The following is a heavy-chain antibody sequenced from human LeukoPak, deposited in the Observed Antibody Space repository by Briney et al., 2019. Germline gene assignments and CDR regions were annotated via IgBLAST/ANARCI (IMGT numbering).Heavy chain of an antibody. CDR2: INPNSGGT. CDR1: GYTFTGYY. V-gene: IGHV1-2*02. CDR3: ARDQPRYYDFWSGYYPYYYYYGMDV. Sequence: ASVKVSCKASGYTFTGYYMHWVRQAPGQGLEWMGWINPNSGGTNYAQKFQGRVTMTRDTSISTAYMELSRLRSDDTAVYYCARDQPRYYDFWSGYYPYYYYYGMDVWGQGTTVTVSS. D-gene: IGHD3-3*01. J-gene: IGHJ6*02.